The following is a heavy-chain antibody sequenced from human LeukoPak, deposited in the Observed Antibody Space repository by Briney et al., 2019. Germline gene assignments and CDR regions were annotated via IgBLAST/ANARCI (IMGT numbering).Heavy chain of an antibody. V-gene: IGHV3-23*01. CDR1: GFTFSSDA. Sequence: GGSLRLSCAASGFTFSSDAMSWVRQAPGKGLEWVSAISGSGGSTYYEDSVKSRFTISRDNSKNTLYLQMNSLRAEDTAVYYCAKDGGSVVPADTFDYWGQGTLVTVSS. D-gene: IGHD2-2*01. J-gene: IGHJ4*02. CDR3: AKDGGSVVPADTFDY. CDR2: ISGSGGST.